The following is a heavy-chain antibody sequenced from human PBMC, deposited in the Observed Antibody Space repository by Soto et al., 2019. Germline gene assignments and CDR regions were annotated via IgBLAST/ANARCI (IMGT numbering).Heavy chain of an antibody. J-gene: IGHJ6*01. CDR1: GFTFSSYA. CDR2: ISYDGSNK. V-gene: IGHV3-30-3*01. Sequence: QVQLVESGGGVVQPGRSLRLSCAASGFTFSSYAMHWVRQAPGKGLEWVAVISYDGSNKYYADSVKGRFTISRDNSKNTLYLQMNSLRAEDTAVYYCARGREWRGYRLYYYYYYGMDVWGQGTTVTVS. D-gene: IGHD5-18*01. CDR3: ARGREWRGYRLYYYYYYGMDV.